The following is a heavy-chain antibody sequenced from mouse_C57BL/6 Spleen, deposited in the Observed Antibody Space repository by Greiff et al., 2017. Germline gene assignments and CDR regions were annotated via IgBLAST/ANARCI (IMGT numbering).Heavy chain of an antibody. D-gene: IGHD2-2*01. J-gene: IGHJ3*01. V-gene: IGHV3-6*01. Sequence: EVKLMESGPGLVKPSQSLSLTCSVTGYSITSGYYWNWIRQFPGNKLEWMGYISYDGSNNYNPSLKNRIFITRDTSTHQFFLKLNSVTTEDTATYYCANGYDEGVWFAYWGQGTLVTVSA. CDR3: ANGYDEGVWFAY. CDR1: GYSITSGYY. CDR2: ISYDGSN.